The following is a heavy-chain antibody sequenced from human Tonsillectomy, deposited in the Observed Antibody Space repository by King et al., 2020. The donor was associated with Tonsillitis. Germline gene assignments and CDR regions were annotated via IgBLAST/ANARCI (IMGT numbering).Heavy chain of an antibody. CDR1: GGSFSGYY. CDR3: ARGVGAAGPPAY. D-gene: IGHD6-13*01. CDR2: INHSGST. V-gene: IGHV4-34*01. Sequence: QVQLQQWGAGLLKPSETLSLTCAVYGGSFSGYYWSWIRQPPGKGLEWIGEINHSGSTNYNPSLKSRVTISVDTSKNQFSLKLSSVTAADTAVYYCARGVGAAGPPAYWGHGTLVTVSS. J-gene: IGHJ4*01.